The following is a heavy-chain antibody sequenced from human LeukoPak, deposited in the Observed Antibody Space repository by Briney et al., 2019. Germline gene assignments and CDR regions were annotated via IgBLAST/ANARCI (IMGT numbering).Heavy chain of an antibody. V-gene: IGHV3-21*01. CDR2: ISSSSSYI. J-gene: IGHJ4*02. D-gene: IGHD1-26*01. CDR3: ARAYGVREQFLDY. CDR1: GFTFSSYS. Sequence: GGSLRLSCAASGFTFSSYSMNWVRQAPGKGLEWVSSISSSSSYIYYADSVKGRFTISRDNAKNSLYLQMNSLRAEDTAVYYCARAYGVREQFLDYWGQGTLVTVSS.